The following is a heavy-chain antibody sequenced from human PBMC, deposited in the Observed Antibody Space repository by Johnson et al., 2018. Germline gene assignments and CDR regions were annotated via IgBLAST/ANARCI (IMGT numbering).Heavy chain of an antibody. Sequence: QLVESGGGLVQPGGSLRLSCAASGFTFSSYSMNWVRQAPGKGLEWVSYISSSSSTIYYADSVKGRFTISRDNAKNSLYLQMNSLRAEDTAVYYCARRDYYYYMDVWGKGTTVTVSS. CDR2: ISSSSSTI. J-gene: IGHJ6*03. CDR3: ARRDYYYYMDV. V-gene: IGHV3-48*01. CDR1: GFTFSSYS.